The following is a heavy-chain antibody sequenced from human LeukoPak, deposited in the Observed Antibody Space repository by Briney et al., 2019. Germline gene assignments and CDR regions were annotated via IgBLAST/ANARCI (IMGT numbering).Heavy chain of an antibody. V-gene: IGHV3-66*01. D-gene: IGHD4-17*01. Sequence: PGGSLRLSCAASGFTVSSNYMSWVRQAPGKGLEWVSVIYSGGSTYYADSVKGRFTISRDNSKNTLYLQMNSLRAEDTAVYYCARDREGYGEWGAFDIWGQGTMVTVSS. J-gene: IGHJ3*02. CDR2: IYSGGST. CDR3: ARDREGYGEWGAFDI. CDR1: GFTVSSNY.